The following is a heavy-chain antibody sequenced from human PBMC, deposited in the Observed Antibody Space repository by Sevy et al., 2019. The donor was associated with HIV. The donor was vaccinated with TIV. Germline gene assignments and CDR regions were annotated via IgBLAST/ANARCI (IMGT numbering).Heavy chain of an antibody. V-gene: IGHV3-21*01. Sequence: GGSLRLSCAASGFTFSDYNMNWVRQAPGKGLEWVSSISSISNYIYYAYSVKGRFTISRDSAKNSLYLQMNSLRAEETAVYYCARETSSVGEGIYYGMDVWGQGTTVTVSS. J-gene: IGHJ6*02. CDR1: GFTFSDYN. D-gene: IGHD3-10*01. CDR3: ARETSSVGEGIYYGMDV. CDR2: ISSISNYI.